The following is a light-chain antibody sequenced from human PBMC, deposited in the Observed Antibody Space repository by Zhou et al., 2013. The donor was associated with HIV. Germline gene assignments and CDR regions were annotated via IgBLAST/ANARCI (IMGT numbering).Light chain of an antibody. CDR2: AAS. J-gene: IGKJ1*01. Sequence: ENVLTQSPGTLSMFSGERATLSCRASQTVAASHLAWYQQKPGQAPRLVIYAASSRATGIPDRFSGSGSETDFTLTITRLEPEDFAVYYCQQYGSSPLFGPGTKVEIK. V-gene: IGKV3-20*01. CDR1: QTVAASH. CDR3: QQYGSSPL.